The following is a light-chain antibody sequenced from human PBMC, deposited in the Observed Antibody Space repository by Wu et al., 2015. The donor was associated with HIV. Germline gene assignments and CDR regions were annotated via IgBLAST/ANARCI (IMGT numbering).Light chain of an antibody. J-gene: IGKJ1*01. CDR3: QQYNSYST. CDR2: KAS. CDR1: QGISSY. V-gene: IGKV1-5*03. Sequence: DIQLTQSPSFLSVSVGDRVTITCRASQGISSYLAWYQQKPGKAPNLLIYKASSLESGVPSRFSGSGSGTEFTLTISSLQPDDFATYYCQQYNSYSTFGQGTKVEIK.